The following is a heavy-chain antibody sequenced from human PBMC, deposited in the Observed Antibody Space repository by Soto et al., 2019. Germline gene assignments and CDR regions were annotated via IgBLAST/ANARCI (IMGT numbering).Heavy chain of an antibody. D-gene: IGHD2-21*01. Sequence: GGSLRLSCAASGFTFSSYWMSWVRQAPGKGLEWVANIKQDGSEKYYVDSVKGRFTISRDNAKNSLYLQMNSLRAEDTAVYYCARDPLWNPLMIASEDAFDIWGQGTMVTVSS. CDR2: IKQDGSEK. V-gene: IGHV3-7*01. CDR3: ARDPLWNPLMIASEDAFDI. J-gene: IGHJ3*02. CDR1: GFTFSSYW.